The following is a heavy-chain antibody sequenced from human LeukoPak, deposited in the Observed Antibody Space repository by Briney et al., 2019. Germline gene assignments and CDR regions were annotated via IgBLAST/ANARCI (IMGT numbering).Heavy chain of an antibody. CDR1: GGSISSYY. D-gene: IGHD3-10*01. Sequence: PSETLSLTCTVSGGSISSYYWSWIRQPAGKGLEWIGRIYTSGSTNYNPSLKSRVTMSVDTSKNQFSLKPSSVTAADTAVYYCASLLLWFGELSNNPYYYYGMDVWGQGTTVTVSS. CDR3: ASLLLWFGELSNNPYYYYGMDV. V-gene: IGHV4-4*07. CDR2: IYTSGST. J-gene: IGHJ6*02.